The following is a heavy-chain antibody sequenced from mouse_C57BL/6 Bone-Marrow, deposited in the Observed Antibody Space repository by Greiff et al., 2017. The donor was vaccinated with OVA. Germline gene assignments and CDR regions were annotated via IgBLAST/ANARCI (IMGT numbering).Heavy chain of an antibody. CDR1: GYSITSGYY. D-gene: IGHD2-12*01. Sequence: EVQLQESGPGLVKPSQSLSLTCSVTGYSITSGYYWNWIRQFPGNKLEWMGYISYDGSNNYNPSLKNRISITRDTSKNQFFLKLNSVTTEDTATYYCARGERRGFDYWGQGTTLTVSS. J-gene: IGHJ2*01. CDR2: ISYDGSN. CDR3: ARGERRGFDY. V-gene: IGHV3-6*01.